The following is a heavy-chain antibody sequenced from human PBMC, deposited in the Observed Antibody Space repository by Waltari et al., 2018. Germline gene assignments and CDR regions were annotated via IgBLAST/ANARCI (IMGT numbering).Heavy chain of an antibody. D-gene: IGHD6-19*01. CDR3: AKGIYSAGWYAGVDS. V-gene: IGHV3-23*01. CDR2: TDANGAAT. CDR1: GLIFSAYA. J-gene: IGHJ4*02. Sequence: EVQLLESGGGLVQRGGSLRLSCVASGLIFSAYAMPWVRQAPGQGLEWVSGTDANGAATYYAGSVKGRFTISRDNSKNTLYLEMSSLGAEDTAVYYCAKGIYSAGWYAGVDSWGQGTLVTVSS.